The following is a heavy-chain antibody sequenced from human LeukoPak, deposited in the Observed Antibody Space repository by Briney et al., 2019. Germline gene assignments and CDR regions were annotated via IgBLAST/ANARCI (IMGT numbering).Heavy chain of an antibody. J-gene: IGHJ4*02. CDR2: ISYDGSNK. V-gene: IGHV3-30*04. CDR1: GFTFSSYA. CDR3: ARDRLPITMVRGVTIDY. D-gene: IGHD3-10*01. Sequence: GSLRLSCAASGFTFSSYAMHRVRQAPGKGLEWVAVISYDGSNKYYADSVKGRFTISRDNSKNTLYLQMNSLRAEDTAVYYCARDRLPITMVRGVTIDYWGQETLVTVSS.